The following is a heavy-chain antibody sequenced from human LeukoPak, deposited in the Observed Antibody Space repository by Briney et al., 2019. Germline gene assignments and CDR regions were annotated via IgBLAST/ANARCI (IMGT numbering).Heavy chain of an antibody. J-gene: IGHJ3*02. CDR2: IHPGDSAT. CDR1: GYTFTAYW. V-gene: IGHV5-51*01. CDR3: GRQQHSGSYGAFDI. D-gene: IGHD1-26*01. Sequence: GESLNFSCQSSGYTFTAYWIGWVRQMPGKGLEWLGIIHPGDSATRYRPSFHGQATISADKSITTAYRQWSSLKASDTAMYYCGRQQHSGSYGAFDIWGQGTTVTVSS.